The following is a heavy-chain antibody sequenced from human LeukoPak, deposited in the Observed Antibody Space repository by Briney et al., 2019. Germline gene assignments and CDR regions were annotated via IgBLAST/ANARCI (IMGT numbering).Heavy chain of an antibody. CDR1: GLTFYTYA. V-gene: IGHV3-23*01. D-gene: IGHD6-19*01. CDR3: AKQDPSTSGWYP. J-gene: IGHJ5*02. CDR2: ISDSGGST. Sequence: PGGSLRLSCAASGLTFYTYAMSWVRQAPGKGLEWVSAISDSGGSTYYADSVKGRFTISRDNSRNTLYLQMNSLRAEDTAVYYCAKQDPSTSGWYPWGQGTLVTVSS.